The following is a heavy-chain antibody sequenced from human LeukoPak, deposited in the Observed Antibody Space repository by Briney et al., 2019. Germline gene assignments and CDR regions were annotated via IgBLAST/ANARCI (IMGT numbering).Heavy chain of an antibody. CDR1: GFTFSNAW. Sequence: GGSLRLSCAASGFTFSNAWMSWVRQAPGKGLEWVGRIKSKTDGGTTDYAAPVKGRFTISRDDSKNTLYLQMNSLKTEDTAVYYCTAYYYGSGSYYYGMDVWGQGTTVTVSS. J-gene: IGHJ6*02. D-gene: IGHD3-10*01. V-gene: IGHV3-15*01. CDR2: IKSKTDGGTT. CDR3: TAYYYGSGSYYYGMDV.